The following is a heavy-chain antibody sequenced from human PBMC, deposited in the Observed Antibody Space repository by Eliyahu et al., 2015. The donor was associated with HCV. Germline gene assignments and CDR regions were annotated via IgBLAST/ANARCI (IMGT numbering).Heavy chain of an antibody. J-gene: IGHJ5*02. V-gene: IGHV3-30*04. Sequence: QVQLVESGGGVVQPGRSLRLSXAASGFAFSSYTMHWVRQXPGKGLEXVAVIYSDGSNKVNADSVKGRFTVSRDNSKNTLFLQMNNLRTEDTAMYYCAADVEGVAGGSWGQGTLVTVSS. CDR3: AADVEGVAGGS. D-gene: IGHD6-19*01. CDR2: IYSDGSNK. CDR1: GFAFSSYT.